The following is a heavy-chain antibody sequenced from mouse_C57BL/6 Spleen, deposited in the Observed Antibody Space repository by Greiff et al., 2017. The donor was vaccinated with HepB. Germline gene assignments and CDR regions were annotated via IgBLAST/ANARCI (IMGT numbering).Heavy chain of an antibody. Sequence: VQRVESGAELARPGASVKMSCKASGYTFTSYTMHWVKQRPGQGLEWIGYINPSSGYTKYNQKFKDKATLTADKSSSTAYMQLSSLTSEDSAVYYCARAVITTVVVDYWGQGTTLTVSS. V-gene: IGHV1-4*01. D-gene: IGHD1-1*01. CDR3: ARAVITTVVVDY. CDR1: GYTFTSYT. J-gene: IGHJ2*01. CDR2: INPSSGYT.